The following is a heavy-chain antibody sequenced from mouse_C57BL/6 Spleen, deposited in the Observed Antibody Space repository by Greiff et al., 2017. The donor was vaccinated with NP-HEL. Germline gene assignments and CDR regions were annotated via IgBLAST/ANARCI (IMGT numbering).Heavy chain of an antibody. Sequence: QVQLQQSGAELVRPGASVKLSCKASGYTFTDYSINWVKQRPGQGLEWIARIYPGSGNTYYNEKFKGKATLTAEKSSSTAYMQLSSLTSEDSAVYFCAKGEMYYPCDYWGQGTTLTVSS. V-gene: IGHV1-76*01. CDR1: GYTFTDYS. CDR3: AKGEMYYPCDY. CDR2: IYPGSGNT. D-gene: IGHD1-1*01. J-gene: IGHJ2*01.